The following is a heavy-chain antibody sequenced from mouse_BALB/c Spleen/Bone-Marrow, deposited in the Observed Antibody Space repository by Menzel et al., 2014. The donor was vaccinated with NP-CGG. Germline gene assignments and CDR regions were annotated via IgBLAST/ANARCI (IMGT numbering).Heavy chain of an antibody. Sequence: VQLQQSGGGLVKPGGSLKLSCAASGFTFSDYYMYWVRQTPEKRLEWVATISDGGSYTYYPDSVKGPFTISRDNAKNNLYLQMSSLKSEDTAMYYCVLRWFAYWGQGTLVTVSA. CDR2: ISDGGSYT. V-gene: IGHV5-4*02. CDR1: GFTFSDYY. J-gene: IGHJ3*01. D-gene: IGHD1-1*01. CDR3: VLRWFAY.